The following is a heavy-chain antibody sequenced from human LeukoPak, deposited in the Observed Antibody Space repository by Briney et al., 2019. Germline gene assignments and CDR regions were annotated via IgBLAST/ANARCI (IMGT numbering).Heavy chain of an antibody. V-gene: IGHV4-34*01. J-gene: IGHJ4*02. CDR1: GGSFSGYY. Sequence: SETLSLTCAVYGGSFSGYYWSWIRQPPGKGLEWIGEINHSGSTNYNPSLKSRVTISVDTSKNQFSLKLSSVTAADTAVYYCARHLYYYGSGSYYRGSYYFDYWGQGTLVTVSS. CDR2: INHSGST. CDR3: ARHLYYYGSGSYYRGSYYFDY. D-gene: IGHD3-10*01.